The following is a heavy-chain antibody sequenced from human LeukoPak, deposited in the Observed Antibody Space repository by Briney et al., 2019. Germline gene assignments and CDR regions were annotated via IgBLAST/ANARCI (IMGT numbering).Heavy chain of an antibody. CDR1: GGSFSDSY. D-gene: IGHD5-12*01. Sequence: SETLSLTCAVYGGSFSDSYWSWIRQPPGKGLEWIGSIYYSGSTYYNPSLKSRVTISVDTSKNQFSLKLSSVTAADTAVYYCARLRAATISFDYWGQGTLVTVSS. J-gene: IGHJ4*02. V-gene: IGHV4-34*01. CDR3: ARLRAATISFDY. CDR2: IYYSGST.